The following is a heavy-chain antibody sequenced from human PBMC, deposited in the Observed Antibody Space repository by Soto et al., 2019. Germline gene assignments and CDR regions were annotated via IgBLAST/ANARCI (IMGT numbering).Heavy chain of an antibody. Sequence: QVQLVQSGAEVKKPGASVKVSCKASGYTFTSYDINWVRQATGQGLEWMGWMNPNSGNTGYAQKFQGRVTMTRNTSISTAYMELSSLRSEDTAVYYCARALSSHATPRGYYFDYWGQGTLVTVSS. CDR2: MNPNSGNT. CDR3: ARALSSHATPRGYYFDY. D-gene: IGHD5-12*01. CDR1: GYTFTSYD. J-gene: IGHJ4*02. V-gene: IGHV1-8*01.